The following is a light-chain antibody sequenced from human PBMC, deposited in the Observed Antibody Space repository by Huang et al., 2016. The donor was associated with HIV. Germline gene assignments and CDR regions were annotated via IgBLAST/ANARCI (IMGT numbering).Light chain of an antibody. CDR3: QQLHTYPIT. Sequence: AVQLTQSPSSLSASVGDTVIISCRASQDIGTSLAGYQQRTGRAPKLLISAASTWQTGVPSRFSGDSAGTYFTLFITNLQPEDFATYYCQQLHTYPITFGQGTRLDMK. J-gene: IGKJ5*01. V-gene: IGKV1-13*02. CDR1: QDIGTS. CDR2: AAS.